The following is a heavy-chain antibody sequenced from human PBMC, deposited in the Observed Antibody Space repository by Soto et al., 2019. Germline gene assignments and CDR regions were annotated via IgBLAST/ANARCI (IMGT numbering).Heavy chain of an antibody. D-gene: IGHD5-12*01. V-gene: IGHV1-69*02. CDR1: GGTFSSYT. CDR3: ARRGYENYYGMDV. J-gene: IGHJ6*02. CDR2: IIPILGIA. Sequence: QVQLVQSGAEVKKPGSSVKVSCKASGGTFSSYTISWVRQAPGQGLEWMGRIIPILGIANYAQKFQGRVTIPADKSTSTAYMELSSLRSEDTAVYYCARRGYENYYGMDVWGQGTTVTVSS.